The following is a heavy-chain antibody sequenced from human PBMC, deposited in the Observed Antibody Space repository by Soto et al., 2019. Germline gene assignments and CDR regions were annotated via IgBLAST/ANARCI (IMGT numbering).Heavy chain of an antibody. CDR2: ISSDGSDK. J-gene: IGHJ4*02. V-gene: IGHV3-30*18. D-gene: IGHD2-15*01. CDR3: AKGSEVARQELDY. Sequence: QVQLVEYGGGVVQPGRSPRLYCAASGITFRNFGMHWVRQAPGKGLEWVAAISSDGSDKYYSDSVKGRFTISRDNSKKTLFLQLNSLRVDDTAVYYCAKGSEVARQELDYWGQGTLVTVSS. CDR1: GITFRNFG.